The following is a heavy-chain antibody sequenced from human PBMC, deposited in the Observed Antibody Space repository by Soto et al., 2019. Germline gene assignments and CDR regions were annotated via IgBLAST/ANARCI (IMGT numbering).Heavy chain of an antibody. CDR1: GGSISSSSYY. J-gene: IGHJ6*01. Sequence: SETLSLTCTVSGGSISSSSYYWGRIRQPPGKGLEWIGSIYYSGSTYYNPSLKSRVTISVDTSKNQFSLKLSSVTAADTAVYYCARHTVYISSWPLHYSNFFRMAVLGQAPIVT. V-gene: IGHV4-39*01. CDR2: IYYSGST. D-gene: IGHD6-13*01. CDR3: ARHTVYISSWPLHYSNFFRMAV.